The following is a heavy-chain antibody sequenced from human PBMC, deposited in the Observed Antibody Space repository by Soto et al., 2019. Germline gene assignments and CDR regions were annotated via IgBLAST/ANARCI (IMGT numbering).Heavy chain of an antibody. D-gene: IGHD5-18*01. CDR3: ARVPGTNTAMATLDY. Sequence: QVQLQESGPGLVKPSQTLSLTCTVSGGSISSGGYYWSWIRQHPGKGLAWIGYIYYSGSTYYNPSLKSRVTISVVTSKNPFSLKLSSVTAADTAVYYCARVPGTNTAMATLDYWGQGTLVTVSS. CDR2: IYYSGST. CDR1: GGSISSGGYY. J-gene: IGHJ4*02. V-gene: IGHV4-31*03.